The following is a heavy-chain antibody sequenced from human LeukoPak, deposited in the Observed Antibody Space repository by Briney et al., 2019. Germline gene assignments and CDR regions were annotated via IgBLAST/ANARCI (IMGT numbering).Heavy chain of an antibody. CDR3: AKEGIQLWLGYYYYYMDV. Sequence: PGGSLRLSCAASGFTFSSYGMHWVRQAPGKGLEWVAVISYDGSNKYYAGSVKGRFTISRDNSKNTLYLQMSSLRAEDTAVYYCAKEGIQLWLGYYYYYMDVWGKGTTVTVSS. V-gene: IGHV3-30*18. D-gene: IGHD5-18*01. J-gene: IGHJ6*03. CDR1: GFTFSSYG. CDR2: ISYDGSNK.